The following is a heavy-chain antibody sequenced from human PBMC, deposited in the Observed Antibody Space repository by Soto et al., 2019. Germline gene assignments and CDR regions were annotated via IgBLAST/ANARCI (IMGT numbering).Heavy chain of an antibody. D-gene: IGHD1-26*01. J-gene: IGHJ5*02. CDR1: GGSISSYY. CDR2: IYYSGST. CDR3: ASAVGATTSNWFDP. V-gene: IGHV4-59*01. Sequence: QVQLQESGPGLVKPSETLSLTCTVSGGSISSYYWSWIRQPPGKGLEWIGYIYYSGSTNYNPSLKSRVTISVDTSKNQFSLKLSSVTAADTAVYYCASAVGATTSNWFDPWGQGTLVTVSS.